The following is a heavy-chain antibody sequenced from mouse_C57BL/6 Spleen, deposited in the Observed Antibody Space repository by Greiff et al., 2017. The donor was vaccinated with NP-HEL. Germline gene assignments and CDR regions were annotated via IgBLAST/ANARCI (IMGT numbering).Heavy chain of an antibody. Sequence: EVMLVESGPGMVKPSQSLSLTCTVTGYSITSGYDWHWIRHFPGNKLEWMGYISYSGSTNYNPSLKSRISITHDTSKNHFFLKLNSVTTEDTATYYCARRGKDYYGSSYHWYFDVWGTGTTVTVSS. CDR1: GYSITSGYD. D-gene: IGHD1-1*01. CDR2: ISYSGST. J-gene: IGHJ1*03. CDR3: ARRGKDYYGSSYHWYFDV. V-gene: IGHV3-1*01.